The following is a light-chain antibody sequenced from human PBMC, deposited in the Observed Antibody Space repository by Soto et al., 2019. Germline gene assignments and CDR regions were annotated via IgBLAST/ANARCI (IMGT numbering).Light chain of an antibody. J-gene: IGKJ5*01. CDR3: QQYGSTPIT. V-gene: IGKV3-20*01. CDR1: QRVSSSY. CDR2: AAS. Sequence: DIVLTQSPGILSLSPGERATLSCRASQRVSSSYLGWYQQKPGQAPRLLIYAASSRATGIPDRFSGSGSGTDFNLTIDRLEPEDFAVYYCQQYGSTPITFGQGNRLEMK.